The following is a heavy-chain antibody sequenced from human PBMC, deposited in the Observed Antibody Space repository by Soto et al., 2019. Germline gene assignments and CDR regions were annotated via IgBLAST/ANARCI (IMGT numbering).Heavy chain of an antibody. CDR1: GYTFATYY. CDR3: AREQVVTNYYYGMDV. Sequence: QVQLVQSGAEVKKPGASVKVSCKSSGYTFATYYLHWVRQAPGQGLEWMGVINPSGGRTSYSQKFQGRGTMTRDTSTSTVYMELSSLRSEDTAVYYCAREQVVTNYYYGMDVWGQGTTVTVSS. CDR2: INPSGGRT. D-gene: IGHD2-21*02. V-gene: IGHV1-46*01. J-gene: IGHJ6*02.